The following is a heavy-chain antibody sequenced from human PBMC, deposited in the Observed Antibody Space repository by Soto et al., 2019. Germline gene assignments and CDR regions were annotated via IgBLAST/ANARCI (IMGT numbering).Heavy chain of an antibody. J-gene: IGHJ4*02. CDR2: ITTSGDRS. CDR3: ARGLEAGYYVAY. CDR1: GFNFSSYA. Sequence: EVQLLESGGRLIQPGGSLRRSCAASGFNFSSYAMSWIRQAPGKGPEWVAGITTSGDRSGYADAVKGRFTVSRDNSQNTMYMQLNSLRGDDTAIYYCARGLEAGYYVAYWGQGTVVTVSS. V-gene: IGHV3-23*01. D-gene: IGHD3-22*01.